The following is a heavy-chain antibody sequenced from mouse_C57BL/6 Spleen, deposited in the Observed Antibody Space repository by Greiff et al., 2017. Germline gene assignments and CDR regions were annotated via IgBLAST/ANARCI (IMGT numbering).Heavy chain of an antibody. CDR2: IRLKSDNYAT. Sequence: EVKLVESGGGLVQPGGSMKLSCVASGFTFSNYWMNWVRQSPEKGLEWVAQIRLKSDNYATHYAESVKGRFTISRDDSKSSVYLQMNNLRAEDTGIYYCTVTTVVGGVDYWGQGTTLTVSS. CDR3: TVTTVVGGVDY. CDR1: GFTFSNYW. V-gene: IGHV6-3*01. J-gene: IGHJ2*01. D-gene: IGHD1-1*01.